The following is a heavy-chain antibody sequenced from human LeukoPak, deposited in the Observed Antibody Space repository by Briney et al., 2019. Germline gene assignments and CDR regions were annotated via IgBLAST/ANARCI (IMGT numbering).Heavy chain of an antibody. CDR1: GGSVSSGSYY. V-gene: IGHV4-61*01. J-gene: IGHJ4*02. Sequence: SETLSLTCTASGGSVSSGSYYWSWIRQPPGKGLEWIGYIYYSGTTNYNPSLNSRVTISVDTSKNQFSLKLSSVTAADTAVYDCASFRFFDSSGYRNWGQGILVTVSS. CDR2: IYYSGTT. D-gene: IGHD3-22*01. CDR3: ASFRFFDSSGYRN.